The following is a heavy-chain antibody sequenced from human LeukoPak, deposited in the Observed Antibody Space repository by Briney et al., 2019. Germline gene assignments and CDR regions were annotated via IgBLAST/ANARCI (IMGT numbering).Heavy chain of an antibody. V-gene: IGHV1-69*13. CDR1: GGTFNSHT. CDR3: TRPEGNNAFKV. CDR2: ILPLLGST. D-gene: IGHD1-14*01. J-gene: IGHJ3*01. Sequence: GASVKVSCKASGGTFNSHTLGWVRQAPGQGLEWMGGILPLLGSTNVAQKFQGKVSFTADAATATGYMELTSLTSDDTAIYFCTRPEGNNAFKVGGQGKMV.